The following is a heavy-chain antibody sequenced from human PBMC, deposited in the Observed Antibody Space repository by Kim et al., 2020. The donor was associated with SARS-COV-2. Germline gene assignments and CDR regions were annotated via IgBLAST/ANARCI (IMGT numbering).Heavy chain of an antibody. V-gene: IGHV3-21*01. CDR2: ISSSSSYI. CDR3: ARGQSDSSGYYYYFDY. Sequence: LSLTCAASGFTFSSYSMNWVRQAPGKGLEWVSSISSSSSYIYYADSVKGRFTISRDNAKNSLYLQMNSLRAEDTAVYYCARGQSDSSGYYYYFDYWGQGTLVTVSS. J-gene: IGHJ4*02. CDR1: GFTFSSYS. D-gene: IGHD3-22*01.